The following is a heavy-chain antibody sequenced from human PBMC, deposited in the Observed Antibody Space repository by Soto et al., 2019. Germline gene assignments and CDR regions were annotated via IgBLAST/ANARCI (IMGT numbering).Heavy chain of an antibody. Sequence: GGSLSLSCAASGFTFSSYWMSWVRQAPGKGLEWMANIKQDRSEKYYVDSVKSRYTISRDNAKNSLSLQINRLRAEDTAVYYRARVSGSSSSPYFDYWGQGTLVTVSS. V-gene: IGHV3-7*01. CDR1: GFTFSSYW. CDR3: ARVSGSSSSPYFDY. CDR2: IKQDRSEK. D-gene: IGHD6-6*01. J-gene: IGHJ4*02.